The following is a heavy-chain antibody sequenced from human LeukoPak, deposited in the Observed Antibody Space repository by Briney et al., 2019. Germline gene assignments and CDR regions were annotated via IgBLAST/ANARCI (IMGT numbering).Heavy chain of an antibody. J-gene: IGHJ4*02. D-gene: IGHD5-18*01. Sequence: ASVKVSCKASGYTFTGYYMHWVRQAPGQGLEWVGRINPNSGGTNYAQKIQGRVTMTRDTSISTAYMELSRLRSDDTAVYYCARDMELWLADYWGQGTLVTVSS. V-gene: IGHV1-2*06. CDR1: GYTFTGYY. CDR2: INPNSGGT. CDR3: ARDMELWLADY.